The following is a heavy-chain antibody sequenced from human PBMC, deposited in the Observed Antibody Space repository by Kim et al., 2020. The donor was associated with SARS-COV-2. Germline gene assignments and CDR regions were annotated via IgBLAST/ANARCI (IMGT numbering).Heavy chain of an antibody. CDR2: INSDGSST. CDR1: GFTFSSYW. D-gene: IGHD3-3*01. J-gene: IGHJ4*02. V-gene: IGHV3-74*01. Sequence: GGSLRLSCAASGFTFSSYWMHWVRQAPGKGLVWVSRINSDGSSTSYADSVKGRFTISRDNAKNTLYLQMNSLRAEDTAVYYCARGYDFWSGIDYWGQGTLVTVSS. CDR3: ARGYDFWSGIDY.